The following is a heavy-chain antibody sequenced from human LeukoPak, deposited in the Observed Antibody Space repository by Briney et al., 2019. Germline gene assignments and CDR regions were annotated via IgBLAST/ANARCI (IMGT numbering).Heavy chain of an antibody. Sequence: SETLSLTCAVYGGSFSGYYWSWIRQPPGKGLEWTGEINHSGSTNYNPSLKSRVTISVDTSKNQFSLKLSSVTAADTAVYYCARGRTQDPWGQGTLVTVSS. CDR1: GGSFSGYY. CDR3: ARGRTQDP. J-gene: IGHJ5*02. CDR2: INHSGST. V-gene: IGHV4-34*01.